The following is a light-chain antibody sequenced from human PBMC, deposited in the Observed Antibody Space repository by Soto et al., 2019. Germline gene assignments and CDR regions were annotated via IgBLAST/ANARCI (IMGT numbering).Light chain of an antibody. V-gene: IGLV1-44*01. CDR3: AAWDDSLNGYV. CDR1: SSNIGSNP. Sequence: QSVLTQSPSASGTPGQRVTISCSGSSSNIGSNPVDWYQQLPGTAPKLLIYSNNQRPSGVPDRFSGSKSGTSASLAISGLQSEDEADYYCAAWDDSLNGYVFGTGTKLTVL. CDR2: SNN. J-gene: IGLJ1*01.